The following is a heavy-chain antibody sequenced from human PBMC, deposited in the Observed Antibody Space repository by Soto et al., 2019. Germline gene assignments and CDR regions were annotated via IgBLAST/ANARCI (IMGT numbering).Heavy chain of an antibody. CDR3: AGLFPYVSSVYPFNY. CDR1: GGSISSSSSY. CDR2: IYYLGNT. Sequence: PSETLSLTCTVSGGSISSSSSYWGWIRQPPGKGLEWVGSIYYLGNTYYNPSLGGRVSISVDPSKNQFSLKLNSVTAADTAVFYWAGLFPYVSSVYPFNYWGKETRATVPS. D-gene: IGHD3-22*01. J-gene: IGHJ4*02. V-gene: IGHV4-39*01.